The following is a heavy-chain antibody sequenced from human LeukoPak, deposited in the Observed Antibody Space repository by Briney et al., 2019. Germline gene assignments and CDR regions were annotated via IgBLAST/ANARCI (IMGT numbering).Heavy chain of an antibody. Sequence: SETLSLTCTVSGGSISSYCWSWIRQPAGKGLEWIGRIYTSGSTNYNPSLKSRVTMSVDTSKNQFSLKLSSVTAADTAVYYCARDGDQTGYFDYWGQGTLVTVSS. D-gene: IGHD7-27*01. CDR1: GGSISSYC. CDR3: ARDGDQTGYFDY. CDR2: IYTSGST. V-gene: IGHV4-4*07. J-gene: IGHJ4*02.